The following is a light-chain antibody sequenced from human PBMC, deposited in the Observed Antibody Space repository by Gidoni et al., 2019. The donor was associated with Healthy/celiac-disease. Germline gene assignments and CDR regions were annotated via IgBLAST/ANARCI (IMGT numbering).Light chain of an antibody. CDR3: SSYTSSSTLA. Sequence: SALTRPAPVPGSPGRPITISCTGTSSDVGGYNYVSWYQQHPGKAPKLMIYEVSNRPSGVSNRFSGSKSGNTASLTISGLQAEDEADYYCSSYTSSSTLAFGGGTKLTVL. CDR2: EVS. V-gene: IGLV2-14*01. CDR1: SSDVGGYNY. J-gene: IGLJ3*02.